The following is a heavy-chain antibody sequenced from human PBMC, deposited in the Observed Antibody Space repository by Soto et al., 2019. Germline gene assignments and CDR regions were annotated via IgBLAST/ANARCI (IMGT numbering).Heavy chain of an antibody. CDR3: ARSSTYNFDSSGYYDY. J-gene: IGHJ4*02. CDR1: GYTFTGYY. Sequence: QVQLVQSGAEVKKPGAAVKVSCKASGYTFTGYYMHWVRQAPGQGLEWMGWINPNSGGANYAQSFQGRVTLTRDASINTAYMDLTRLTSSDAAVYYWARSSTYNFDSSGYYDYWGQGTLVTVSS. V-gene: IGHV1-2*02. CDR2: INPNSGGA. D-gene: IGHD3-22*01.